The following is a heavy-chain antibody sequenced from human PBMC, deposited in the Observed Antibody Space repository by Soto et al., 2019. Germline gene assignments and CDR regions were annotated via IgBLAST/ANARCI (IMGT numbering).Heavy chain of an antibody. CDR2: IYYSGST. CDR3: ARCLKPGYSSSWDLLYYYYGMDV. V-gene: IGHV4-31*03. Sequence: QVQLQESGPGLVKPSQTLSLTCTVSGGSISSGGYYWSWIRQHPGKGLEWIGYIYYSGSTYYNPSLKSRVTISVDTSKNQFSLKLSSVTAADTAVYYCARCLKPGYSSSWDLLYYYYGMDVWGQGTTVTVSS. D-gene: IGHD6-13*01. J-gene: IGHJ6*02. CDR1: GGSISSGGYY.